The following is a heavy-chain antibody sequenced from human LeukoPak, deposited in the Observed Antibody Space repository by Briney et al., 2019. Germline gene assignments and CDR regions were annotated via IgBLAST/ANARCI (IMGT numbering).Heavy chain of an antibody. V-gene: IGHV1-18*01. J-gene: IGHJ4*02. D-gene: IGHD3-22*01. CDR2: ISAYNGNT. CDR3: ASFSYYDSSGYWELDY. CDR1: GYTFTSYG. Sequence: ASVKVSCKASGYTFTSYGISWVRQAPGQGLEWMGWISAYNGNTNYAQKLQGRVTMTTDTSTSTAYMELRSLRSDDTAVYYCASFSYYDSSGYWELDYWGQGTLVTVSS.